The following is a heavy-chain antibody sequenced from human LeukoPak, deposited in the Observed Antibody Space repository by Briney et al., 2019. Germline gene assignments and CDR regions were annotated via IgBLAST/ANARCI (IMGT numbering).Heavy chain of an antibody. Sequence: SETLSLTCAVYGGSFSGYYWSWIRQPPGKGLEWIGEINHSGSTNYNPSLKSRVTISVDTSKNQLSLKLSSVTAADTAVYYCARGRRLYGMDVWGQGTTVTVSS. CDR1: GGSFSGYY. J-gene: IGHJ6*02. CDR2: INHSGST. V-gene: IGHV4-34*01. CDR3: ARGRRLYGMDV.